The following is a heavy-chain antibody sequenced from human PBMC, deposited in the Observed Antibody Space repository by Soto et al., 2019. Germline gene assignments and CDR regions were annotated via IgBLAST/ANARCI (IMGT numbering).Heavy chain of an antibody. CDR2: INPNGGST. D-gene: IGHD3-22*01. J-gene: IGHJ5*02. CDR1: ADTFTSYY. V-gene: IGHV1-46*01. Sequence: ASVKVSCKAPADTFTSYYIHWVRQAPGHGLEWMGIINPNGGSTRFAQTFQGRITMTTDTSTSTVYMELRSLRSEDTAVYYCARVSRPDSSGPNGWFDPWGQGTLVTVSS. CDR3: ARVSRPDSSGPNGWFDP.